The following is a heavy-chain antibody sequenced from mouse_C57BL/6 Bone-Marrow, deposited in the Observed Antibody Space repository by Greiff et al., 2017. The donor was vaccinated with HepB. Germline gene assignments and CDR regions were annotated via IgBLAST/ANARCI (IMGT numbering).Heavy chain of an antibody. V-gene: IGHV1-26*01. J-gene: IGHJ2*01. CDR1: GYTFTDYY. CDR3: ATTVVALYYFDY. D-gene: IGHD1-1*01. CDR2: INPNNGGT. Sequence: EVQLQQSGPELVKPGASVKISCKASGYTFTDYYMNWVKQSHGKSLEWIGDINPNNGGTSYNQKFKGKATLTVDNSSSTAYMELRSLTSEDSAVYYCATTVVALYYFDYWGQGTTLTVSS.